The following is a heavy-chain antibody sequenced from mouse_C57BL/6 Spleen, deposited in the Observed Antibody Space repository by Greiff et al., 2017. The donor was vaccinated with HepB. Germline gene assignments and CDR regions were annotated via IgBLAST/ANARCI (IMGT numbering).Heavy chain of an antibody. V-gene: IGHV5-16*01. D-gene: IGHD3-1*01. Sequence: DVQLVESEGGLVQPGSSMKLSCTASGFTFSDYYMAWVRQVPEKGLEWVANINYDGSSTYYLDSLKSRFIISRDNAKNILYLQMSSLKSEDTATYYCARVGYNFDYWGQGTTLTVSS. CDR3: ARVGYNFDY. CDR1: GFTFSDYY. CDR2: INYDGSST. J-gene: IGHJ2*01.